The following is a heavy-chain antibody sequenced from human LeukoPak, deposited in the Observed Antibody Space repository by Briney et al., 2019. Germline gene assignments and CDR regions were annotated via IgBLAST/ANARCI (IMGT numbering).Heavy chain of an antibody. Sequence: GGSLRLSCAASGFTFSSYGMHWVRQAPGKGLEWVAFIRYDGSNKYYADSMKGRFTISRDNSKNTLYLQMNSLRAEDTAVYYCAKDRRYFDNWFDPWGQGTLVTVSS. CDR3: AKDRRYFDNWFDP. D-gene: IGHD3-9*01. CDR1: GFTFSSYG. J-gene: IGHJ5*02. V-gene: IGHV3-30*02. CDR2: IRYDGSNK.